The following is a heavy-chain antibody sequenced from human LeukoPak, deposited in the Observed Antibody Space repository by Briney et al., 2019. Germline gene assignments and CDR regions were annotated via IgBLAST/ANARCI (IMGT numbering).Heavy chain of an antibody. D-gene: IGHD3-3*01. J-gene: IGHJ4*02. CDR2: IHTSGST. CDR3: GRGGGIYDFWSK. Sequence: SETLSLTCTVSGGSISSHYWTWIRQPAGKGLEWIGRIHTSGSTNYNPSLKSRVTMSVDTSKNQFSLKLSSLTAAHPAVYYCGRGGGIYDFWSKWGQGTLVTVSS. V-gene: IGHV4-4*07. CDR1: GGSISSHY.